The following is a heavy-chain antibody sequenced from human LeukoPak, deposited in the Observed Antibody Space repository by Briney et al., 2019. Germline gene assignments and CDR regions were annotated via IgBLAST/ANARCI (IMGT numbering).Heavy chain of an antibody. V-gene: IGHV3-30*02. CDR2: IRYDGKTE. D-gene: IGHD2-21*02. Sequence: GGSLRLSCVVSGFTFSNYGMPWVRQAPGKGLEWVAFIRYDGKTEHYADSVKGRLTVSRDTSENTLYLQMNSLRVEDTAVYYCVRDGMVTEPINYWGQGTLVTVSS. J-gene: IGHJ4*02. CDR3: VRDGMVTEPINY. CDR1: GFTFSNYG.